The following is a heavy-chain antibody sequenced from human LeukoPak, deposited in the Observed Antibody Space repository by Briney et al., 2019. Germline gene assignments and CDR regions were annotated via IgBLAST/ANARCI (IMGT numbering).Heavy chain of an antibody. CDR1: GGTFSSYA. CDR3: ARGLSIAPVAFDI. D-gene: IGHD6-6*01. CDR2: IIPIFGTA. Sequence: SVKVSCKTSGGTFSSYAISWVRQAPGQGLEWMGGIIPIFGTANYAQKFQGRVTITADESTSTAYMELSSLRSEDTAVYYCARGLSIAPVAFDIWGQGTMVTVSS. J-gene: IGHJ3*02. V-gene: IGHV1-69*01.